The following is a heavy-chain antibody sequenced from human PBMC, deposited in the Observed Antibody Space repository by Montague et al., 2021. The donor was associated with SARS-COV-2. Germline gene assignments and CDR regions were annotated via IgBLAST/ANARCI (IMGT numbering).Heavy chain of an antibody. J-gene: IGHJ6*02. CDR2: ISYDGSNK. D-gene: IGHD1-7*01. CDR3: ARGVETGTLFTYYYYGMDV. Sequence: SLRLSCAASGFTFSSYAMYWVRQAPGKGLEWVAVISYDGSNKYYADSVKSRFTISRDNSKNTLYVQMDSLRAEDTAVYYCARGVETGTLFTYYYYGMDVWGQGTTVTVSS. CDR1: GFTFSSYA. V-gene: IGHV3-30-3*01.